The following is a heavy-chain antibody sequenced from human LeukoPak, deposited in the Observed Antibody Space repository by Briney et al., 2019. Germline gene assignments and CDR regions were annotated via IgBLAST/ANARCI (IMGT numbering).Heavy chain of an antibody. CDR2: IKQDGSEK. J-gene: IGHJ4*02. CDR3: ARRLGIAVAAYDY. CDR1: GFTSSSYW. D-gene: IGHD6-19*01. V-gene: IGHV3-7*01. Sequence: PGGSLRLSCAASGFTSSSYWMSWVRQAPGKGLEWVANIKQDGSEKYYVDSVKGRFTISRDNAKNSLYLQMNSLRAEDTAVYYCARRLGIAVAAYDYWGQGTLVTVSS.